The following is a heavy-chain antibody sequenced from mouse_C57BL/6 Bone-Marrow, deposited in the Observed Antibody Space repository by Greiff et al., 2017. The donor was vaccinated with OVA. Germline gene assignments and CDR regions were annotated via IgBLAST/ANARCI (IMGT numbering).Heavy chain of an antibody. CDR1: GFTFNTYA. Sequence: EVKLVESGGGLVQPKGSLKLSCAASGFTFNTYAMHWVRQAPGKGLEWVARIRSKSSNYATYYADSVKDRFTISRDDSQSMLYLQTNNLKPEDTAMDYCVGCDYYGSSYGWFAYWGQGTLVTVSA. V-gene: IGHV10-3*01. J-gene: IGHJ3*01. D-gene: IGHD1-1*01. CDR2: IRSKSSNYAT. CDR3: VGCDYYGSSYGWFAY.